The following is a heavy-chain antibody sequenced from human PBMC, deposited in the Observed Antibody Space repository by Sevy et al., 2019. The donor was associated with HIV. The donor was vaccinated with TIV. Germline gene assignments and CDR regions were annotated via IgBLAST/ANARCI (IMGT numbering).Heavy chain of an antibody. D-gene: IGHD1-1*01. CDR2: SRRKANNYST. J-gene: IGHJ4*02. CDR1: GFTFSDRY. V-gene: IGHV3-72*01. Sequence: GGSLRLSCAASGFTFSDRYMDWVRQAPGKGLEWVGRSRRKANNYSTEYVDSVKGRFRISRDESKNFLYLQMNSLKIEDTAVYYCCTPPTSTSADSWGQGTLVTVSS. CDR3: CTPPTSTSADS.